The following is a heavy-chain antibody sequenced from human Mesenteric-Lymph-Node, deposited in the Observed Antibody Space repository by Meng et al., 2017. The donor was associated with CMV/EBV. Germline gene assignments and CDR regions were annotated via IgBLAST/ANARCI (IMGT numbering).Heavy chain of an antibody. CDR3: AREPLYYYDSSGYHCFDY. Sequence: ASVKVSCKASGYTFTSYGISWVRQAPGQGLEWMGWISAYNGNTNYAQKFQGRVTITTDESTSTAYMELSSLRSEDTAVYYCAREPLYYYDSSGYHCFDYWGQGTLVTVSS. CDR1: GYTFTSYG. V-gene: IGHV1-18*01. J-gene: IGHJ4*02. D-gene: IGHD3-22*01. CDR2: ISAYNGNT.